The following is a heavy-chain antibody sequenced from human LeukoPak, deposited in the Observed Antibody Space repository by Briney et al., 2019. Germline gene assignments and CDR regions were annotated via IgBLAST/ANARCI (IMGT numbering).Heavy chain of an antibody. D-gene: IGHD3-10*01. CDR2: ITGSSSYI. CDR1: GFAFSSYS. Sequence: GGSLRLSCAASGFAFSSYSMNWVRQAPGKGLEWVSSITGSSSYIFYADSVKGRFTISRDNAKNSLYLQMNSLRAEDTAVYYCARFSARVNPNWYFDLWGRGTLVTVSS. J-gene: IGHJ2*01. CDR3: ARFSARVNPNWYFDL. V-gene: IGHV3-21*01.